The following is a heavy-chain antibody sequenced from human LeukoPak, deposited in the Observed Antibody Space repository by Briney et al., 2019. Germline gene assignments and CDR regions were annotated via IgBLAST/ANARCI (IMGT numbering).Heavy chain of an antibody. Sequence: SETLSLTCTVSGGSISSSSYYWGWIRQPPGKGLEWIGSIYYSGITYYNPSLKSRVTISVDTSKNQFSLKLSSVTAADTAVYYCARHIGGWLYYFDYWGQGTLVTVSS. CDR2: IYYSGIT. CDR3: ARHIGGWLYYFDY. V-gene: IGHV4-39*01. D-gene: IGHD6-19*01. J-gene: IGHJ4*02. CDR1: GGSISSSSYY.